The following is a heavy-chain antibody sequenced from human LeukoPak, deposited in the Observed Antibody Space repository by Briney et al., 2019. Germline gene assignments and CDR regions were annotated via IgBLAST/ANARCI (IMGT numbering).Heavy chain of an antibody. J-gene: IGHJ4*02. CDR1: GGSISSYY. CDR3: ARHFSGAAAPLPFDY. Sequence: SVTLSLTCTVSGGSISSYYWSWIRQPPGKGLEWIGYIYYSGSTNYNPSLKSRVTISVDTSKNQFSLKLRSVTAADTAVYYCARHFSGAAAPLPFDYWGQGTLVTVSS. D-gene: IGHD6-13*01. CDR2: IYYSGST. V-gene: IGHV4-59*08.